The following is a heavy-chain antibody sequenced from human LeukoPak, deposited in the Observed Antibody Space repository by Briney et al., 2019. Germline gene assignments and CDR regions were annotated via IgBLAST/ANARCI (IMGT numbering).Heavy chain of an antibody. CDR3: ARDDHDILTGYYKGYFDY. Sequence: GRSLRLSCAASGFTFSSYAMHWVRQAPGKGLEWVAVISYDGSNKYYADSVKGRFTISRDNSKNTLYLQMNSLRAEDTAVYYCARDDHDILTGYYKGYFDYWGQGTLVTVSS. D-gene: IGHD3-9*01. CDR2: ISYDGSNK. J-gene: IGHJ4*02. V-gene: IGHV3-30*04. CDR1: GFTFSSYA.